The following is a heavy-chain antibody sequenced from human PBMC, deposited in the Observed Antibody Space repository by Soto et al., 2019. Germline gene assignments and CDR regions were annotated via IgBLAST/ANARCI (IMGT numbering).Heavy chain of an antibody. J-gene: IGHJ3*02. D-gene: IGHD3-9*01. CDR1: GFTFSDYY. CDR2: ISSSRSYT. Sequence: QVQLVESGGGLVKPGGSLRLSCAASGFTFSDYYMSWIRQAPGKGLEWVSYISSSRSYTNYADSVKGRFTISRDNAKNSLYLQMNSLRAEGTAVYYCARDADILTGSDAFDIWGQGTMVTVSS. V-gene: IGHV3-11*05. CDR3: ARDADILTGSDAFDI.